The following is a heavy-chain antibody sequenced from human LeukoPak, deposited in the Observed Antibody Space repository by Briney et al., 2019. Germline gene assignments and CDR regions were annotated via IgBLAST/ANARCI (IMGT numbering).Heavy chain of an antibody. CDR3: SSPYNVIPTLGAVY. CDR2: ISYDGSNV. CDR1: GFTFSSYG. Sequence: GGSLRLSCAASGFTFSSYGMHWVRQAPGKGLEWVAVISYDGSNVIYADSVKGRFTISRDTSKNTLSLQMNSLRPEDTAVYYCSSPYNVIPTLGAVYWGQGTLVTVSS. V-gene: IGHV3-30*03. J-gene: IGHJ4*02. D-gene: IGHD3-16*02.